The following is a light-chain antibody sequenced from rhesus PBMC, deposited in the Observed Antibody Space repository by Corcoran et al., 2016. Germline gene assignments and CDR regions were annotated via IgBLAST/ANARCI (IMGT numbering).Light chain of an antibody. J-gene: IGKJ3*01. V-gene: IGKV1-74*01. CDR1: GTVNNY. CDR2: EAS. Sequence: DIQLTQSPSSLSASVGDTVTITCRASGTVNNYLNRYQQKPGKAPKLLIFEASTLQGGVPPRFSGSGSGTDYTFIISSLQSEDVATYYCQHNYGTPFTFRPGTKLDIK. CDR3: QHNYGTPFT.